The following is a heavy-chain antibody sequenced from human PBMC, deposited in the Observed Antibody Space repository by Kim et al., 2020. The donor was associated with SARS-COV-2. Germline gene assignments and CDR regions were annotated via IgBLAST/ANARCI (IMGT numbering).Heavy chain of an antibody. Sequence: KRRVTISIDASKNQFALKLSSVTAADTAVYYCARRGGDYYDSSGYYPFDPWGQGTLVTVSS. V-gene: IGHV4-59*01. J-gene: IGHJ5*02. CDR3: ARRGGDYYDSSGYYPFDP. D-gene: IGHD3-22*01.